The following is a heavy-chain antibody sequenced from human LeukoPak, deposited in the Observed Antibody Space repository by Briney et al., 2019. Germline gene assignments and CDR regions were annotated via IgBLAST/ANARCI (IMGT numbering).Heavy chain of an antibody. CDR3: ARDPIAAAQRGYFDY. V-gene: IGHV3-74*01. CDR1: GFTFSSYW. J-gene: IGHJ4*02. D-gene: IGHD6-13*01. CDR2: INTDGSTT. Sequence: GGSLRLSCAASGFTFSSYWMNWVRQAPGKGLVWVSHINTDGSTTTYADSVKGRFTISRDNAKNTLYLQMNSLRAEDTAVYYCARDPIAAAQRGYFDYWGQGTLVTVSS.